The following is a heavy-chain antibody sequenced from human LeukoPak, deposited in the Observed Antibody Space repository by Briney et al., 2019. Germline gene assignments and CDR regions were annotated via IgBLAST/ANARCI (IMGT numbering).Heavy chain of an antibody. CDR2: IYHSGST. D-gene: IGHD4-17*01. V-gene: IGHV4-39*07. CDR3: ARDLRYGDPDYFDY. CDR1: GGSISSGSYY. Sequence: PSQTLSLTCAVSGGSISSGSYYWGWIRQPPGKGLEWIGSIYHSGSTYYNPSLKSRVTISVDTSKNQFSLKLSSVTAADTAVYYCARDLRYGDPDYFDYWGQGTLVTVSS. J-gene: IGHJ4*02.